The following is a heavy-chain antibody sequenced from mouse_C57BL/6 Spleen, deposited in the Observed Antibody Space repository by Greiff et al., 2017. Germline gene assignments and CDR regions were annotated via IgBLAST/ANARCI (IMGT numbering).Heavy chain of an antibody. J-gene: IGHJ2*01. Sequence: VQLQQSGPELVKPGASVKISCKASGYTFTDYYMNWVQQSHGKSLEWIGDINPNNGGTSYNQKFKGKATLTVDKSSSTAYMELRILTSEDSAVYYCARKDYYGSRYWGQGTTLTVSS. D-gene: IGHD1-1*01. CDR1: GYTFTDYY. CDR3: ARKDYYGSRY. V-gene: IGHV1-26*01. CDR2: INPNNGGT.